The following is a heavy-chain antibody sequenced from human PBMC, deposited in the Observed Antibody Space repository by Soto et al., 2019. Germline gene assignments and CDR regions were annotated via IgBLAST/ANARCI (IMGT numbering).Heavy chain of an antibody. J-gene: IGHJ4*02. CDR2: ISFDGSKT. CDR1: GFSFSDSG. V-gene: IGHV3-30*18. CDR3: VKERLGAYQMLPYFEY. Sequence: QVQLVESGGGLVQPGRSLRLSCAASGFSFSDSGMHWLRQAPGKGLEWVTVISFDGSKTYYADSVRGRVTISRDNSGNTLYLQMDSRRVEDTAIYYCVKERLGAYQMLPYFEYWGQGIMVTVSS. D-gene: IGHD2-2*01.